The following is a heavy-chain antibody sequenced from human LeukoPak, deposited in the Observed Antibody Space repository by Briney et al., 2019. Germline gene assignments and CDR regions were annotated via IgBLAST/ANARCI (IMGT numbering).Heavy chain of an antibody. CDR2: ISSSSSYI. Sequence: PRGSLRLSCAASGFSFSNYWMHWVRQAPGKGLVWVSSISSSSSYIYYADSVKGRFTISRDNAKNSLYLQMNSLRAEDTAVYYCARATEFDYWGQGTLVTVSS. CDR1: GFSFSNYW. D-gene: IGHD4-17*01. J-gene: IGHJ4*02. CDR3: ARATEFDY. V-gene: IGHV3-21*01.